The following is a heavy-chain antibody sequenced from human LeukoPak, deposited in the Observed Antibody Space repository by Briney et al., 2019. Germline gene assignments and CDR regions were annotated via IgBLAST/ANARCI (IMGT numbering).Heavy chain of an antibody. V-gene: IGHV3-7*03. CDR2: IKEDGSEK. CDR3: ARSGSYPKRGFEY. J-gene: IGHJ4*02. D-gene: IGHD1-26*01. Sequence: VRQXPGKGLXXXANIKEDGSEKYYVDSVKGRFTISRDNAKNSLYLQMNSLRAEDTAVYYCARSGSYPKRGFEYWGQGTLVTVSS.